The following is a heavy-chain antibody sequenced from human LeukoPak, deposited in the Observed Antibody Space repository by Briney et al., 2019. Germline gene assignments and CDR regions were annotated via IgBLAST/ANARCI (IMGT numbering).Heavy chain of an antibody. CDR3: ARKGNAFDF. Sequence: GGSLRLSCAASGFTFSSYWMTWVRQAPGKGLEWVANIKLDVSETYYVDSVRGRFTISRDNTKNSLYLQMDSLRAEDTAVYYCARKGNAFDFWGQGTMVTVSS. CDR1: GFTFSSYW. V-gene: IGHV3-7*01. D-gene: IGHD3-10*01. CDR2: IKLDVSET. J-gene: IGHJ3*01.